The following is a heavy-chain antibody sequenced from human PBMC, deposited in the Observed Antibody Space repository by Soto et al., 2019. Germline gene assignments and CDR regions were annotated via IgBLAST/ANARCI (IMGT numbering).Heavy chain of an antibody. CDR2: IYPGDSDT. CDR3: ARQSIAARLVWFAP. V-gene: IGHV5-51*01. J-gene: IGHJ5*02. D-gene: IGHD6-6*01. CDR1: GYSFTSYW. Sequence: PGESLKICCKGSGYSFTSYWIGWVRQMPGKGLERMGIIYPGDSDTRYSPSFQGQVTISADKSISTAYLQWSSLKASDSAMYFCARQSIAARLVWFAPWGQGTLVTVSS.